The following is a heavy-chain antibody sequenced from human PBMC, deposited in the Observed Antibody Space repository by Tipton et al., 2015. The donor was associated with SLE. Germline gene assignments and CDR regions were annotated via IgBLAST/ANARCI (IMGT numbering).Heavy chain of an antibody. Sequence: LRLSCTVSGGSITTGSYYWSWIRQPAGKGLEWIGRLYTTGSTYYNPSLKSRVSLSVDASKDQFSLRLSSVTAADTAVYYCVVCSPSGCAYFDYWGQGRLVTVSS. CDR1: GGSITTGSYY. CDR2: LYTTGST. J-gene: IGHJ4*02. CDR3: VVCSPSGCAYFDY. D-gene: IGHD2-15*01. V-gene: IGHV4-61*02.